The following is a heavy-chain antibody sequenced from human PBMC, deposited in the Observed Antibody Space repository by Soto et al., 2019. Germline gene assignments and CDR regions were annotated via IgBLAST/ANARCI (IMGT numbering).Heavy chain of an antibody. CDR1: GDSVSSNSAA. D-gene: IGHD7-27*01. CDR2: TYYRTKWYN. J-gene: IGHJ4*02. V-gene: IGHV6-1*01. Sequence: SQTLSLTCAISGDSVSSNSAAWNWIRQSPSRGLEWLGRTYYRTKWYNDYAVSVKSRITINPDTSKNQFSLQLHSVTPGDTAVYYCASAKLGSYYFDYWSQGTLVTVSS. CDR3: ASAKLGSYYFDY.